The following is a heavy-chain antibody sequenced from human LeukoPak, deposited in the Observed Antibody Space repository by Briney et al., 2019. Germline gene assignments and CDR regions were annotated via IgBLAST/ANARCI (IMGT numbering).Heavy chain of an antibody. V-gene: IGHV3-11*01. CDR2: ISSSGSTI. D-gene: IGHD5-24*01. Sequence: GGSLRLSCAASGFTFSDYYMSWIRQAPGKGLEWVSYISSSGSTIYYADSVKGRFTISRDNAKNSLYLQMNSLRAEDTAVYYCARDSQAQSGRWLIWFDPWGQGTLVTVSS. CDR1: GFTFSDYY. J-gene: IGHJ5*02. CDR3: ARDSQAQSGRWLIWFDP.